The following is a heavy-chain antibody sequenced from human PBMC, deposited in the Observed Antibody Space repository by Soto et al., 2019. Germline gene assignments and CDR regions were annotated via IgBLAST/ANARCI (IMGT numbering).Heavy chain of an antibody. J-gene: IGHJ4*02. CDR3: AREVWVAGLLYYFDF. Sequence: SETLSLTCTVSDGSISGNFLTWIRQPAGKGLEWIGRISSNGNTDYNPSLKSRVTMSIDTSKDHFSLDLISVTASDTAIYYCAREVWVAGLLYYFDFWGQGTLVTVSS. CDR2: ISSNGNT. CDR1: DGSISGNF. V-gene: IGHV4-4*07. D-gene: IGHD6-19*01.